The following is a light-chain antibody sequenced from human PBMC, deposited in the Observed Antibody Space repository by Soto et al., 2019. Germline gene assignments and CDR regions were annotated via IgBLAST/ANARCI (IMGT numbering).Light chain of an antibody. CDR2: GAS. Sequence: EIVLTQSPGTLSLSPGERATHSCRASQSVSSSYLAWYQQKPGQAPRLLIYGASSRATGIPDRFSGSGSGTDFTLTISRLEPEDFAVYYCQQYGSSRLTFGGGTKV. J-gene: IGKJ4*01. V-gene: IGKV3-20*01. CDR1: QSVSSSY. CDR3: QQYGSSRLT.